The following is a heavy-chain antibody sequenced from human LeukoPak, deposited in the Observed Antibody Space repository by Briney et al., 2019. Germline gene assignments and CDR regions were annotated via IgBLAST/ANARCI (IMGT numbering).Heavy chain of an antibody. D-gene: IGHD3-22*01. V-gene: IGHV4-59*01. CDR1: GGSISSYY. CDR2: IYYSGST. J-gene: IGHJ5*02. Sequence: DPSETLSLTCTVSGGSISSYYWSWIRQPPGKGLEWIGYIYYSGSTDYNPSLKSRVTISVDTSKNQFSLKLSSVTAADTVVYYCARIATYYYDSSGYSDNWFDPWGQGTLVTVSS. CDR3: ARIATYYYDSSGYSDNWFDP.